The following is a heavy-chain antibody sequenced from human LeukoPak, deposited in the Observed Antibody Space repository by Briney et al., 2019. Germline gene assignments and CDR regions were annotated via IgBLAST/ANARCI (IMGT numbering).Heavy chain of an antibody. CDR1: GGSISSGDYY. Sequence: NPSETLSLTCTVSGGSISSGDYYWSWIRQPPGKGLEWIGYIYYSGSTYYNPSLRSRVTISVDTSKNQFSLKLSSVTAADTAVYYCARLITGGWLNYWGQGTLVTVSS. J-gene: IGHJ4*02. V-gene: IGHV4-30-4*01. CDR2: IYYSGST. CDR3: ARLITGGWLNY. D-gene: IGHD3-22*01.